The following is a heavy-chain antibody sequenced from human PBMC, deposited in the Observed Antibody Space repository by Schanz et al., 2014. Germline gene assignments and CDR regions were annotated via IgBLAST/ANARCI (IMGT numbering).Heavy chain of an antibody. CDR3: ARLGVGDKAYYYYGTDV. V-gene: IGHV4-59*08. D-gene: IGHD1-26*01. Sequence: QVQLQESGPGLVKPSETLSLTCTVSGVSIGGYYWSWIRQPPGKGLEWIGYIFFSGSTTYNPSFNSRGTISVDMPKTHFPRTRTSVPAADTAVYYCARLGVGDKAYYYYGTDVWGQGTTVLVSS. J-gene: IGHJ6*02. CDR2: IFFSGST. CDR1: GVSIGGYY.